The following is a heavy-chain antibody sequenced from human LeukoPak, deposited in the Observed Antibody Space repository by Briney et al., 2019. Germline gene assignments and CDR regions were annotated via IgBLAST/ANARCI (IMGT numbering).Heavy chain of an antibody. V-gene: IGHV4-39*07. CDR2: IYYSGST. Sequence: SETLSLTCTVSGGSISNSNCHWGWTRQPPGKGLEWIGSIYYSGSTYYNPSLKSRVTISIDTSKNQFSLKLSSVTAADTAVYYCARFRGDSALVGNYWGQGTLVTVSS. CDR1: GGSISNSNCH. CDR3: ARFRGDSALVGNY. D-gene: IGHD5-18*01. J-gene: IGHJ4*02.